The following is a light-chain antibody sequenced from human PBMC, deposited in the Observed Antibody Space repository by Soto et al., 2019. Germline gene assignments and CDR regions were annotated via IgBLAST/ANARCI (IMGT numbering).Light chain of an antibody. CDR1: SSDLGSYNL. J-gene: IGLJ2*01. V-gene: IGLV2-23*02. Sequence: QSVLTQPASVSASTGQSITIPCTGTSSDLGSYNLVSWFQQYPGKVPKLIIYEVTKRPSGISNRFTGSKTGNTASLTISGLQAEDEADDYCSSYGGSRVLVDFGGGTKVTVL. CDR2: EVT. CDR3: SSYGGSRVLVD.